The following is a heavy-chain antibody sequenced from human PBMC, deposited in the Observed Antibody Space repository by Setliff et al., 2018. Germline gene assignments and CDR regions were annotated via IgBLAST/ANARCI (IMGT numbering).Heavy chain of an antibody. CDR3: TRGQRAWSY. CDR1: GYTFTRYA. Sequence: ASVKVSCKASGYTFTRYAISWVRQAPGQGPEWMRWISAYNGNTNYALKLQDRVIMTADTSTNTVYLDLRSLRSDDSAMYYCTRGQRAWSYWGQGTLVTVSS. D-gene: IGHD6-19*01. J-gene: IGHJ4*02. CDR2: ISAYNGNT. V-gene: IGHV1-18*01.